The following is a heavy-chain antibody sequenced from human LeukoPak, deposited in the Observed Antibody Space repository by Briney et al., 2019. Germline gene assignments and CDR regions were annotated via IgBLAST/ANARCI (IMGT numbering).Heavy chain of an antibody. CDR1: GYTFTSYA. D-gene: IGHD6-13*01. V-gene: IGHV1-69*04. Sequence: SVKVSCKASGYTFTSYAISWVRQSPGQGLEWMGRIIPILGIANYAQKFQGRVTITADKSTSTAYMELSSLRSEDTAVYYCARGGDSSWYQASWGQGTLVTVSS. J-gene: IGHJ5*02. CDR2: IIPILGIA. CDR3: ARGGDSSWYQAS.